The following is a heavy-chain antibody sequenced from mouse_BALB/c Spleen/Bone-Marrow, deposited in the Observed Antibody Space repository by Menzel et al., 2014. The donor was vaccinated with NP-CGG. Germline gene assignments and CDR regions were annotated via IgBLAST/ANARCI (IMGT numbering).Heavy chain of an antibody. CDR3: TRDHDYDWYFDV. J-gene: IGHJ1*01. CDR1: GFTFSSFG. CDR2: ISSDSDTI. Sequence: EVNLVESGGGLVQPGGSRKLSCTASGFTFSSFGMHWVRQAPEKGLEWVAYISSDSDTIYYADTVKGRFTISRDNPKNTLFLQMTSLRSEDTAMYYCTRDHDYDWYFDVWGAGTTDTVSS. D-gene: IGHD2-4*01. V-gene: IGHV5-17*02.